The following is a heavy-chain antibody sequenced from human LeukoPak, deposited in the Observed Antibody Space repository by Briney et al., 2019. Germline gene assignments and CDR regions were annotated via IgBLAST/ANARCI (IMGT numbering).Heavy chain of an antibody. Sequence: PGGSLRLSCAASGFTFGNYEMNWVRQAPGKGLEWDSYISSGGTTIYYADSVKGRFTISRDNAKNSLYLQMNSLRAEDTAVYYCARDHSTSWTNWFDPWGQGTLVTVSS. CDR1: GFTFGNYE. CDR3: ARDHSTSWTNWFDP. D-gene: IGHD2-2*01. CDR2: ISSGGTTI. V-gene: IGHV3-48*03. J-gene: IGHJ5*02.